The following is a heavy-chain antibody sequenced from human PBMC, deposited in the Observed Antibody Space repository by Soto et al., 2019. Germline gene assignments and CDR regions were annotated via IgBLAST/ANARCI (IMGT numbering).Heavy chain of an antibody. CDR2: INTDGSDT. Sequence: GGSLRLSCAASGFTFSSDWMHWVRQAPGKGLVWVSRINTDGSDTSYADSVKGRFTISRDNAKNTLYLQMNSLRAEDTAVYYCTKNPGYNSGWYSIDYWGQGTLVTVSS. D-gene: IGHD6-19*01. V-gene: IGHV3-74*01. CDR1: GFTFSSDW. CDR3: TKNPGYNSGWYSIDY. J-gene: IGHJ4*02.